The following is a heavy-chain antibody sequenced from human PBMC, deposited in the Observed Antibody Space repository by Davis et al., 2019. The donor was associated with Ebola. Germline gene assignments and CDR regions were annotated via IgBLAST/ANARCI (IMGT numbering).Heavy chain of an antibody. CDR1: GYSFTGHY. CDR2: INPYSGGT. D-gene: IGHD3-10*01. Sequence: ASVQVSCKASGYSFTGHYIHWVRPAPGQGLEWMGRINPYSGGTNYAQKFQGRVTMTRDTSISTAYMELSRLRSDDTAVYYCARLSFGEVGFDYWGQGTLVPVSS. CDR3: ARLSFGEVGFDY. J-gene: IGHJ4*02. V-gene: IGHV1-2*06.